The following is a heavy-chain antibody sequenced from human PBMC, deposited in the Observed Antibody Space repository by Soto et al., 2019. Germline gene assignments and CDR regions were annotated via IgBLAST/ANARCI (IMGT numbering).Heavy chain of an antibody. V-gene: IGHV3-33*01. CDR3: HFGNLSYSFDY. CDR1: GFTFSGFG. J-gene: IGHJ4*02. Sequence: GGSLRLSCAASGFTFSGFGMHWVRQAPGKGLEWVAIIWYDGSDKYYADSVKGRFTISRDNSKNTLYLQMNSLRAEDTAVYHCHFGNLSYSFDYWGQGTPVTVSS. D-gene: IGHD3-16*01. CDR2: IWYDGSDK.